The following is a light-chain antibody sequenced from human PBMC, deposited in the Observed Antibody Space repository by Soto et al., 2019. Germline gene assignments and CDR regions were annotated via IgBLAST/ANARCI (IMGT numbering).Light chain of an antibody. J-gene: IGLJ7*01. CDR3: KSYASSNHAV. Sequence: NFMLTQPHSVSESPGKTVTISCTRSSGSIASNYVQWYQQRPGSATTTVIYEDNQRPSGVPDRFSGSIDSSSNSASLTISGLQTEDEADYYCKSYASSNHAVFGGGTQLTVL. CDR1: SGSIASNY. CDR2: EDN. V-gene: IGLV6-57*03.